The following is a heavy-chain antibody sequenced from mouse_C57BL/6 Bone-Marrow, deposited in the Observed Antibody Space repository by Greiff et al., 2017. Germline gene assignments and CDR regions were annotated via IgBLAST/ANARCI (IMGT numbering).Heavy chain of an antibody. V-gene: IGHV1-61*01. Sequence: QVQLQQPGAELVRPGSSVKLSCKASGYTFTSYWMDWVKQRPGQGLEWIGNIYPSDSETHYNQKFTDKATLTVDKSSSTAYMQLSSLTSEDSAVYYCAREGLDYDYDGYAMDYWGQGTSVTVSS. D-gene: IGHD2-4*01. J-gene: IGHJ4*01. CDR2: IYPSDSET. CDR3: AREGLDYDYDGYAMDY. CDR1: GYTFTSYW.